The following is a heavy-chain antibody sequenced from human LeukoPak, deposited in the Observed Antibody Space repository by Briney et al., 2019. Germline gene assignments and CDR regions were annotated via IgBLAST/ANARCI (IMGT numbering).Heavy chain of an antibody. CDR2: IYYSGST. CDR3: ARRVATITAGYYYYYGMDV. Sequence: PSETLSLTCTVSGGSISSYYWTWMRQPPGKGLEWIGYIYYSGSTEYNPSLKSRVTISVDTSKKQFSLRMTSVTAADTAVYYCARRVATITAGYYYYYGMDVWGQGTTVTVSS. J-gene: IGHJ6*02. D-gene: IGHD5-12*01. V-gene: IGHV4-59*08. CDR1: GGSISSYY.